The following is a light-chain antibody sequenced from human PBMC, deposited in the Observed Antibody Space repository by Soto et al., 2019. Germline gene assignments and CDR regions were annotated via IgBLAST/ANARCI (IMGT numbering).Light chain of an antibody. CDR1: QSISYW. CDR3: QQYNGYSPWT. CDR2: DAS. V-gene: IGKV1-5*01. Sequence: DIQLTQSPSTLSASVGDRVSITCRASQSISYWLAWYQQKPGKAPKLLIYDASNLESGVPSRFSGSGSGTELTLTISSLQPDDFATYYCQQYNGYSPWTFGQGTKVDIK. J-gene: IGKJ1*01.